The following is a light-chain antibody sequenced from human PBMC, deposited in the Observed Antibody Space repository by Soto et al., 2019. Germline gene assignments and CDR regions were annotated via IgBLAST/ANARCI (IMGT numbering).Light chain of an antibody. CDR3: QQRSNWLWT. CDR2: DAS. CDR1: QSVSSY. J-gene: IGKJ1*01. V-gene: IGKV3-11*01. Sequence: EIVLTQSPATLSLSPGERATLSCRASQSVSSYLAWYQQKPGQAPRLLIYDASNRATGIPARFSGSGSGTDFTLTISRLEPEDFAVYSCQQRSNWLWTFGQGTKVEIK.